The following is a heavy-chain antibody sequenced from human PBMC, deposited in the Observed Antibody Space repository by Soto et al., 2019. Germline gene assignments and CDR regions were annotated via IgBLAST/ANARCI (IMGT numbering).Heavy chain of an antibody. CDR1: GFTLKSYA. D-gene: IGHD3-22*01. V-gene: IGHV3-30-3*01. CDR3: ARDRIFTSTTQYYYDSSGYTPASHYYYGMDV. Sequence: GGSLGLSCAASGFTLKSYAMHWVRQAPGKGLEWVAVISYDGSNKYYADSVKGRFTISRDNSKNTLYLQMNSLRAEDTAVYYCARDRIFTSTTQYYYDSSGYTPASHYYYGMDVWGQGTTVTVSS. J-gene: IGHJ6*02. CDR2: ISYDGSNK.